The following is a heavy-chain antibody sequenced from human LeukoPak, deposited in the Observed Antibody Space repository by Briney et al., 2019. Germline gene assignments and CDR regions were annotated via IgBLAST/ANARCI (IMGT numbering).Heavy chain of an antibody. Sequence: ASVKVSCKVSGYTLTGLSMHWVRQAPGKGLEWMGGFDPEDGETIYAQKFQGRVTMTEDTSTDTAYMELSSLRSEDTAVYYCARAYSGSYDFDYWGQGTLVTVSS. D-gene: IGHD1-26*01. CDR3: ARAYSGSYDFDY. CDR2: FDPEDGET. V-gene: IGHV1-24*01. CDR1: GYTLTGLS. J-gene: IGHJ4*02.